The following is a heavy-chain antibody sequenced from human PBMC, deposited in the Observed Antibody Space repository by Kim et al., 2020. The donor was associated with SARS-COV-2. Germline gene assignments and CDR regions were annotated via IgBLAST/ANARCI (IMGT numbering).Heavy chain of an antibody. Sequence: SVKVSCKASGGTFSSYAISWVRQAPGQGLEWMGGIIPIFGTANYAQKFQGRVTITADESTSTAYMELSSLRSEDTAVYYCARVSHLYGSGSYYNPLFDYWGQGTLVTVSS. CDR1: GGTFSSYA. D-gene: IGHD3-10*01. V-gene: IGHV1-69*13. CDR3: ARVSHLYGSGSYYNPLFDY. J-gene: IGHJ4*02. CDR2: IIPIFGTA.